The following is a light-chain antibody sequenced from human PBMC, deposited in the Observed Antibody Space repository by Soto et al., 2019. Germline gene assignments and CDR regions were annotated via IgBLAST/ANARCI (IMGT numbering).Light chain of an antibody. CDR1: HDISNH. CDR3: QQYDNLRIT. CDR2: DAS. Sequence: DIQMTQSPSSLSPSIGYRVTITWQASHDISNHLNWYQQKAGKAPQLLIYDASNLETGVPSRFSGSGSGTEFTFTINSLQPEDIATYYCQQYDNLRITFGQGTRLEIK. J-gene: IGKJ5*01. V-gene: IGKV1-33*01.